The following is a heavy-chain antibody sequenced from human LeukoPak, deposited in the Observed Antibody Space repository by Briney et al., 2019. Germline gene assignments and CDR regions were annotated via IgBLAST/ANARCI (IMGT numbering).Heavy chain of an antibody. CDR3: ATGSPHVSHY. J-gene: IGHJ4*02. Sequence: GSLRLSCAASGFTVSSNYMSWVRQPPGKGLEWIGEIFHSGSTNYNPSLRSRVTISVDKSKNQFSLNLSSVTAADTAVYYCATGSPHVSHYWGQGTLVTVSS. D-gene: IGHD1-14*01. V-gene: IGHV4-4*02. CDR1: GFTVSSNY. CDR2: IFHSGST.